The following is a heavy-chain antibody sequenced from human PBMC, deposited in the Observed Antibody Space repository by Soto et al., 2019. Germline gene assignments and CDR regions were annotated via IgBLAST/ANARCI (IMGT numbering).Heavy chain of an antibody. CDR3: ARDRAISSSGSTFDY. CDR1: GFTFSDYF. D-gene: IGHD5-18*01. Sequence: QVQLVESGGGLVKPGGSLRLSCAASGFTFSDYFMSWIRQSPGKGLEWVSSISSSYTTIYYTDSVKGRFTISRDNAKNSLFLKTNSLRAEDAAVYFGARDRAISSSGSTFDYWGHGTLVTVSS. V-gene: IGHV3-11*01. CDR2: ISSSYTTI. J-gene: IGHJ4*01.